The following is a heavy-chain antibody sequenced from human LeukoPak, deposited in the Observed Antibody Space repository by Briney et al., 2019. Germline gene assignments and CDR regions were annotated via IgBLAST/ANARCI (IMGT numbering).Heavy chain of an antibody. CDR3: ARQKWEQQGRDYYFNGLDV. J-gene: IGHJ6*02. Sequence: SETLSLTCSVSAGSISSSNWWSWVRQSPVKGLEWIGEIYLYGTTNYNPSLKSRVTMSVDRSKNQISLKLSSVTAADTAVYYCARQKWEQQGRDYYFNGLDVWGPGTTVTVSS. D-gene: IGHD1-26*01. V-gene: IGHV4-4*02. CDR2: IYLYGTT. CDR1: AGSISSSNW.